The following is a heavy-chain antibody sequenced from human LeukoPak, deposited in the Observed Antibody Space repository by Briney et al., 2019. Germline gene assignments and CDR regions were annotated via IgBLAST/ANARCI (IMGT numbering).Heavy chain of an antibody. CDR3: ERVVRGQLTYFFDY. D-gene: IGHD3-10*01. CDR1: RFTFSSYS. V-gene: IGHV3-21*01. Sequence: GGSLRLSCAASRFTFSSYSMKWVRQAPGRGLEWVSSSSGSSSYIYYADSVKGRFTISRDNATKSLYLQMKSLRAEDTAVYYCERVVRGQLTYFFDYWGQGTLVTVSS. J-gene: IGHJ4*02. CDR2: SSGSSSYI.